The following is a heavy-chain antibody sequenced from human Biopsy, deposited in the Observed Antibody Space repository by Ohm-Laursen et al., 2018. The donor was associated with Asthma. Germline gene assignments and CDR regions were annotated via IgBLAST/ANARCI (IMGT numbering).Heavy chain of an antibody. J-gene: IGHJ6*02. Sequence: SSVRVSCKASGDSFSNYAISWVQQAPGQGLEWMGGLIPVLGTPDHAQMFEGRVTITADESTSTAYMELSSLSSEDTAVYYCARGYSGSDRIVYYYSGLEVWGQGTTVTVSS. CDR3: ARGYSGSDRIVYYYSGLEV. V-gene: IGHV1-69*01. D-gene: IGHD5-12*01. CDR1: GDSFSNYA. CDR2: LIPVLGTP.